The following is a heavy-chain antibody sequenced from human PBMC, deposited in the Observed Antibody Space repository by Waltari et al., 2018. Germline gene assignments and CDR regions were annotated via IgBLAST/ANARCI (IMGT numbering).Heavy chain of an antibody. CDR1: GYTFSDYY. D-gene: IGHD6-19*01. CDR2: VDPEDGET. CDR3: ATALGDSSSASRPFDF. J-gene: IGHJ3*01. V-gene: IGHV1-69-2*01. Sequence: EVQLLQSGAELKEPGTTVRISCKVSGYTFSDYYIHWVQQAPGKGRRWMGLVDPEDGETIYADNFQGRVTISADTSTDTAFRELSSLRSEDTAVFYCATALGDSSSASRPFDFWGQGTMITVSS.